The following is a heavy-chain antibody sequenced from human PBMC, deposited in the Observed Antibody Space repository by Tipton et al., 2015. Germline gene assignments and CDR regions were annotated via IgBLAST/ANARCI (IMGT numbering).Heavy chain of an antibody. D-gene: IGHD6-13*01. J-gene: IGHJ4*02. Sequence: TLSLTCIVSGGSVSSGSYYWSWIRQPPGKGLEWIGEINHGGSSNYKTSLNSRVSVSVDTSKNQFSLRVSSVTAADTAVYYCARGAGNSSTWDFDYWGQGSLVTVSS. CDR2: INHGGSS. CDR1: GGSVSSGSYY. V-gene: IGHV4-61*01. CDR3: ARGAGNSSTWDFDY.